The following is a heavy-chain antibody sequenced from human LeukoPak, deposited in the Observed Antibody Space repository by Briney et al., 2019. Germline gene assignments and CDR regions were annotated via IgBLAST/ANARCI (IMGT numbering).Heavy chain of an antibody. D-gene: IGHD6-13*01. Sequence: ASVKVSCKASGYTFTSYDINWVRQATGQGLEWMGWMNPNSGNTGYAQKFQGRVTMTRNTSISTAYMELSSLRSEDTAVYYCAGGSWVDDAFDIWGQGTMVTVS. CDR2: MNPNSGNT. V-gene: IGHV1-8*01. CDR1: GYTFTSYD. CDR3: AGGSWVDDAFDI. J-gene: IGHJ3*02.